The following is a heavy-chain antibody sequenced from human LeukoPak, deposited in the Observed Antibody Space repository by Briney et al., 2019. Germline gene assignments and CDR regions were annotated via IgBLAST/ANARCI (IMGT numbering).Heavy chain of an antibody. Sequence: ASVKVSCKASGGTFSSYAISWVRQAPGQGLEWMGGIIPIFGTANYAQKFQGRGTITADEYTSTAYMELSSLRSEDTAVYYCATGGYSYGVDYWGQGTLVTVSS. CDR2: IIPIFGTA. V-gene: IGHV1-69*13. D-gene: IGHD5-18*01. CDR1: GGTFSSYA. J-gene: IGHJ4*02. CDR3: ATGGYSYGVDY.